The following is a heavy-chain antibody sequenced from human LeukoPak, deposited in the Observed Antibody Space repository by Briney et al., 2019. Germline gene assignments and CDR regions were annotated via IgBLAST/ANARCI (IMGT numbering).Heavy chain of an antibody. Sequence: PSETLSLTCTVSGGSFSSYYWGWIRQPPGKGLEWIGYIYFSGSTNYNPSLKSRVTISVDTSKNQFSLKLSSVTAADTAVYYCASLDYYDSSGYFDYWGQGTLVTVSS. D-gene: IGHD3-22*01. CDR1: GGSFSSYY. V-gene: IGHV4-59*01. J-gene: IGHJ4*02. CDR2: IYFSGST. CDR3: ASLDYYDSSGYFDY.